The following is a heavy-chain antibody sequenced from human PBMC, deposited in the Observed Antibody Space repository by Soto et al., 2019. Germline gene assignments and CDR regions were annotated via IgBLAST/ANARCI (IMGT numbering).Heavy chain of an antibody. CDR1: GGSFSSYA. CDR3: ARDLFGYSYGYLDY. Sequence: SVKVSCKASGGSFSSYAISWVRQAPGQGLEWMGGIIPIFGTANYAQKFQGRVTITADESTSTAYMELSSLRSEDTVVYYCARDLFGYSYGYLDYWGQGTLVTVSS. CDR2: IIPIFGTA. D-gene: IGHD5-18*01. J-gene: IGHJ4*02. V-gene: IGHV1-69*13.